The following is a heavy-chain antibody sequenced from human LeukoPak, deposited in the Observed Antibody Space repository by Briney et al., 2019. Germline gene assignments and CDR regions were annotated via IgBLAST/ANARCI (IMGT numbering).Heavy chain of an antibody. Sequence: ASVKVSCKASGYTFTSYYVNWVRQAPGQGLEWMGVIDPSGGSTNYAQKFQGRVTVTRDTSTSTVYMELSSLRSEDTAVYYCARDQRTVYSSLGYWGQGTLVTVSS. CDR2: IDPSGGST. CDR3: ARDQRTVYSSLGY. D-gene: IGHD2-21*01. V-gene: IGHV1-46*01. CDR1: GYTFTSYY. J-gene: IGHJ4*02.